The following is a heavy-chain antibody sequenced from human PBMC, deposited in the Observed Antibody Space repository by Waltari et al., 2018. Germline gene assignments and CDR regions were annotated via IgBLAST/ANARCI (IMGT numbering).Heavy chain of an antibody. CDR1: GGSISSYF. CDR3: ARVTDYYDSSGYQKYFDY. CDR2: IYYNGNT. V-gene: IGHV4-59*01. D-gene: IGHD3-22*01. Sequence: QVQLQESGPGLVKPSETLSLTCTVSGGSISSYFWSCVRQPPGKGLEWIGYIYYNGNTNYNPSLKSRVTISVDTSKNQFSLKLRSVTAADTAVYYCARVTDYYDSSGYQKYFDYWGQGTLVTVSS. J-gene: IGHJ4*02.